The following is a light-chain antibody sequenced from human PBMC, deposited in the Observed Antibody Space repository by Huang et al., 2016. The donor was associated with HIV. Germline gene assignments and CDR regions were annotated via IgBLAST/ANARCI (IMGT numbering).Light chain of an antibody. Sequence: EVVLTQSPDTLSSSPGERVTVSCRASQSLSSSYIAWYQQRPGQAPRLLIDGASTRATDIPDRFSGSGSGTDFTLTINRLEPADFAMYYCQQYGTSPYTFGQGTNLEIK. J-gene: IGKJ2*01. CDR3: QQYGTSPYT. CDR1: QSLSSSY. CDR2: GAS. V-gene: IGKV3-20*01.